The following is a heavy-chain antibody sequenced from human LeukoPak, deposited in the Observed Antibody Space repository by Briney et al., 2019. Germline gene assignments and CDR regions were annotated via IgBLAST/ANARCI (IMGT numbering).Heavy chain of an antibody. V-gene: IGHV4-59*01. CDR1: GGPISHYY. Sequence: PSETLSLTCTVSGGPISHYYWSWIRQSPGMGLDWIAYIYFSGSTNYNPSLKSRVTISVDTPNNQFSLRLSSVTAADTAVYYCARTSSSSSGYYYYYMDVWGKGTTVTVSS. J-gene: IGHJ6*03. CDR3: ARTSSSSSGYYYYYMDV. CDR2: IYFSGST. D-gene: IGHD6-6*01.